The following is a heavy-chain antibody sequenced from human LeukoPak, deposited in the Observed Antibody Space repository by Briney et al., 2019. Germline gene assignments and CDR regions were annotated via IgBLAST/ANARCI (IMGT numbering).Heavy chain of an antibody. V-gene: IGHV3-21*01. Sequence: GGSLRLSCAASGFTFSDYTMSWVRQAPGKGLEWVSSITPRGDYIYYADSLKGRFTISRDNAKNSLYLQMNSLRAEDTAVYYCAELGITMIGGVWGKGTTVTISS. CDR3: AELGITMIGGV. J-gene: IGHJ6*04. D-gene: IGHD3-10*02. CDR1: GFTFSDYT. CDR2: ITPRGDYI.